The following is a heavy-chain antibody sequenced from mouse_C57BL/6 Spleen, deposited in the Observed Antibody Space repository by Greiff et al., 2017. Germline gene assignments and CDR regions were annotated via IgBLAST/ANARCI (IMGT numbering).Heavy chain of an antibody. CDR2: INPYNGGT. Sequence: EVQLQQSGPVLVKPGASVKMSCKASGYTFTDYYMNWVKQSHGKSLEWIGVINPYNGGTSYNQKFKGKATLTVDKSSSTAYMELNSLTSEDSAVYYCARRFITTVVPGWYFEVWGTGTTVTVSS. CDR3: ARRFITTVVPGWYFEV. CDR1: GYTFTDYY. J-gene: IGHJ1*03. D-gene: IGHD1-1*01. V-gene: IGHV1-19*01.